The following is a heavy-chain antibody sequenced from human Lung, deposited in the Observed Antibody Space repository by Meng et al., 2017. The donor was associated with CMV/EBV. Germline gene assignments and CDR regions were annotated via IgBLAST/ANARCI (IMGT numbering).Heavy chain of an antibody. CDR1: GFRFSRYR. D-gene: IGHD2-8*01. CDR3: ARVGDCSNGVCYWYLDL. V-gene: IGHV3-74*01. CDR2: MNSDGSII. J-gene: IGHJ2*01. Sequence: GESLKISCAAAGFRFSRYRMHWVRQAPGKGLVWVSGMNSDGSIITYADSVKGRFTISRDNVRNTLYLQMNSLRAEDTAVYYCARVGDCSNGVCYWYLDLWGRGXLVTVSS.